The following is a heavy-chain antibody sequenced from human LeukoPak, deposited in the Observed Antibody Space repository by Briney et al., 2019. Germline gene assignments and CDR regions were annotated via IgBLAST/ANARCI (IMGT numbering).Heavy chain of an antibody. V-gene: IGHV1-18*01. CDR1: GYTFTSYG. Sequence: GASVKVSCKAFGYTFTSYGISWVRQAPGQGLEWMGWISAYNGNTNYAQKLQGRVTMPTDTSTLTADIALRSLRCDDTSVYYCARTSHYVDIPATIPYGIYYFDYWGQGTLVTASS. D-gene: IGHD5-12*01. CDR2: ISAYNGNT. CDR3: ARTSHYVDIPATIPYGIYYFDY. J-gene: IGHJ4*02.